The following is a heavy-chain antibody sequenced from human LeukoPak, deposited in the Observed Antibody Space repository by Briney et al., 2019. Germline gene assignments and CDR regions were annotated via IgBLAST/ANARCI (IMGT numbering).Heavy chain of an antibody. CDR2: IKQGGSEQ. CDR3: ASAGTSYGDQFFDY. Sequence: AGGSLRPSCAASGFTMSTYWMSWVRQAPGKGLEWVASIKQGGSEQHYVESVKGRFTISRDNVKNSLYLQMNSLRAEDTAVYYCASAGTSYGDQFFDYWGQGTLVTVSS. V-gene: IGHV3-7*01. CDR1: GFTMSTYW. D-gene: IGHD4-17*01. J-gene: IGHJ4*02.